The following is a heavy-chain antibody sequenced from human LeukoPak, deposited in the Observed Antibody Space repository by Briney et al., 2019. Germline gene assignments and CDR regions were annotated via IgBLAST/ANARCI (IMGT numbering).Heavy chain of an antibody. CDR3: ARVANNGYYFFDY. V-gene: IGHV4-59*08. D-gene: IGHD3-22*01. J-gene: IGHJ4*02. CDR1: GGSLSVYI. Sequence: PGTLSLTPAVSGGSLSVYIACSVRHPPEEGGECIGNIYYTGSTNYNPSLKHRVTISVETPKNQVSLRLSSVTAADTAVYYCARVANNGYYFFDYWGQGTLVTVSS. CDR2: IYYTGST.